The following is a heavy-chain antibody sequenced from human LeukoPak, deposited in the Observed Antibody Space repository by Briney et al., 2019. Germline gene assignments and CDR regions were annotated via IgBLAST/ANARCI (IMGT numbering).Heavy chain of an antibody. CDR1: GYTLTELP. V-gene: IGHV1-24*01. J-gene: IGHJ4*02. CDR3: ATEVITFGGVIAYFDY. Sequence: ASVKVSCKVSGYTLTELPMHWVRQAPGKGLEWMGGFDPEDGETIYAQKFQGRVTMTEDTSTDTAYMELSSLRSEDTAVYYCATEVITFGGVIAYFDYWGQGTLVTVSS. D-gene: IGHD3-16*02. CDR2: FDPEDGET.